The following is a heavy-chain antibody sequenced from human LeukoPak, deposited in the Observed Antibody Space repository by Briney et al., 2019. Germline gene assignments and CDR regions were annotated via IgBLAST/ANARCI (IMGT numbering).Heavy chain of an antibody. D-gene: IGHD3-16*01. CDR1: GASISTYC. J-gene: IGHJ4*02. V-gene: IGHV4-4*07. Sequence: PSETLSLTCTVSGASISTYCLSWIRQPAGKGLEWVGRIFASGNTNYNPSLESRIAMSVDTSKNQFSLNLSSVTAADTAIYYCGQDGPLRSEYWGQGTLVTVSS. CDR3: GQDGPLRSEY. CDR2: IFASGNT.